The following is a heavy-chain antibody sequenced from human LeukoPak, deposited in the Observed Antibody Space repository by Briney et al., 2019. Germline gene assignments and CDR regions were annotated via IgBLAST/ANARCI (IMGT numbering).Heavy chain of an antibody. CDR2: ISDSGRST. J-gene: IGHJ4*02. V-gene: IGHV3-23*01. CDR1: GITLSNYG. D-gene: IGHD1-26*01. Sequence: GGSLRLSCVVSGITLSNYGMSWVRQAPGKGLEWVAGISDSGRSTYYANSAKGRFTISRDNPKNTLYLQMNSLRAEDTAVYFCAKRGVVIRVVLVGFHKEAYYFDSWGQGALVTVSS. CDR3: AKRGVVIRVVLVGFHKEAYYFDS.